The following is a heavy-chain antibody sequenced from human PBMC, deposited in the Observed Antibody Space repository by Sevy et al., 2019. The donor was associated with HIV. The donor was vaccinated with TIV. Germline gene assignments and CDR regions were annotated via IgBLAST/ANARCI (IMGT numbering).Heavy chain of an antibody. Sequence: GGSLRLACAASGFTLSRYGMHWVRLAPGKGLDWVAVLWNDRSNENYADSVRGRFTISRDNSKNMLYLQMNNLRAEDTAVYYCASLPNHYHDRSGYSGDDGFDIWGRGTMVTVSS. J-gene: IGHJ3*02. CDR3: ASLPNHYHDRSGYSGDDGFDI. CDR2: LWNDRSNE. CDR1: GFTLSRYG. D-gene: IGHD3-22*01. V-gene: IGHV3-33*01.